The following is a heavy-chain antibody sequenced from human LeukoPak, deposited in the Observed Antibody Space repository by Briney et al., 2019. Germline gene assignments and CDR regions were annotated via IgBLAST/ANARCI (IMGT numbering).Heavy chain of an antibody. D-gene: IGHD4/OR15-4a*01. CDR2: IGTAGDP. CDR3: ARGDPTGAIDY. J-gene: IGHJ4*02. V-gene: IGHV3-13*05. CDR1: VFTVSSYD. Sequence: GGSLRLSCAASVFTVSSYDMHWVRQATGKGLEWVSAIGTAGDPYYPGSVKGRFTISRENAKNSLYLQMNSLRAGDTAVYYCARGDPTGAIDYWGQGTLVTVSS.